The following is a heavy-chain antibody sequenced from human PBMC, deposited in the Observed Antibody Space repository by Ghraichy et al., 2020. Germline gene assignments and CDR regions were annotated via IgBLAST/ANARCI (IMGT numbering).Heavy chain of an antibody. Sequence: SETLSLTCAVYGGSFSGYYWSWIRQPPGKGLEWIGEINHSGSTNYNPSLKSRVTISVDTSKNQFSLKLSSVTAADTAVYYCARSLRFLEWLSKRDARYYFDYWGQGTLVTVSS. CDR2: INHSGST. J-gene: IGHJ4*02. CDR3: ARSLRFLEWLSKRDARYYFDY. V-gene: IGHV4-34*01. CDR1: GGSFSGYY. D-gene: IGHD3-3*01.